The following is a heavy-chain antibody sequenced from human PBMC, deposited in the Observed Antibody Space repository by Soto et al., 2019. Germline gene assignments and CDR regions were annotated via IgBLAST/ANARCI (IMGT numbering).Heavy chain of an antibody. CDR1: GGTFSSYA. CDR2: IIPIFGTA. Sequence: ASVKVSCKASGGTFSSYAISWVRQAPGQGLEWVGGIIPIFGTANYAQKFQGRVTITADESTSTAYMELSSLRAEDTAVYYCARWIAARPYYYYGMDVWGQGTTVTVSS. CDR3: ARWIAARPYYYYGMDV. D-gene: IGHD6-6*01. J-gene: IGHJ6*02. V-gene: IGHV1-69*13.